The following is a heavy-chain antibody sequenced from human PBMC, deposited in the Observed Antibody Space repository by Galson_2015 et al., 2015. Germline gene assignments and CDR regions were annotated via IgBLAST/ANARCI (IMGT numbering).Heavy chain of an antibody. D-gene: IGHD2-15*01. J-gene: IGHJ4*02. Sequence: SLRLSCAASGFTFSSYNMNWVRQAPGTGLEWVSSTSSTSTYINYADSVKGRFTISRDNAKNSLYLQMNSLRAEDTAVYYCATSGGSYYFDYWGQGTLVTVSS. V-gene: IGHV3-21*01. CDR2: TSSTSTYI. CDR3: ATSGGSYYFDY. CDR1: GFTFSSYN.